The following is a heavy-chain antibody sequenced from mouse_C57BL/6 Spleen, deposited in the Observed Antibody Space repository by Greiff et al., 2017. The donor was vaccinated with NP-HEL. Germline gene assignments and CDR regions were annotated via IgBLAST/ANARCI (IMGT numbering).Heavy chain of an antibody. V-gene: IGHV1-82*01. D-gene: IGHD1-1*01. Sequence: VQLQQSGPELVKPGASVKISCKASGYAFSSSWMNWVKQRPGKGLEWIGRIYPGDGDTNYNGKFKGKATLTADKSSSTAYMQLSSLTSEDSAVYFCARNAYYYGSSWGYFDVWGTGTTVTVSS. CDR1: GYAFSSSW. J-gene: IGHJ1*03. CDR2: IYPGDGDT. CDR3: ARNAYYYGSSWGYFDV.